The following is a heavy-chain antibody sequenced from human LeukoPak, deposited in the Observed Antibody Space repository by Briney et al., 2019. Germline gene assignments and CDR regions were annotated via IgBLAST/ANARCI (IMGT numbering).Heavy chain of an antibody. Sequence: GGSLRLSCAASGFTFSSYGMHWVRQAPGKGLEWVAVISYDGSNKYYADSVKGRFTISRDNSKNTLYLQMNSLRAEDTAVYYCAKNRIVGATRLMYYFDYWGQGTLVTVSS. V-gene: IGHV3-30*18. CDR1: GFTFSSYG. CDR3: AKNRIVGATRLMYYFDY. CDR2: ISYDGSNK. D-gene: IGHD1-26*01. J-gene: IGHJ4*02.